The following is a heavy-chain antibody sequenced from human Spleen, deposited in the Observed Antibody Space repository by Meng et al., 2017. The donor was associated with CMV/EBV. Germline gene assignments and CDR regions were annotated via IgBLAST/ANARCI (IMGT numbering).Heavy chain of an antibody. Sequence: GESLKISCEASGFTFKNNAMSWVRQAPGKGLEWVSVTGGSGLTSRYADSVKGRFTISRDNSKNTLYLEMNSLKVEDTGVYYCAKSDLSWGQGTLVTVSS. CDR2: TGGSGLTS. CDR1: GFTFKNNA. J-gene: IGHJ5*02. D-gene: IGHD2-21*02. CDR3: AKSDLS. V-gene: IGHV3-23*01.